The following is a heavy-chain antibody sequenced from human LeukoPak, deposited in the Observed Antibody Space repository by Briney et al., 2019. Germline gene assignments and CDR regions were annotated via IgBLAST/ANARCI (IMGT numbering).Heavy chain of an antibody. J-gene: IGHJ2*01. Sequence: GESLKISCKVSGYGFTSYWIGWVRQMPGKGLEWMGIIYPDDSDTTYSPSFQGLVTISADKSISTAYLQWSSLKASDTAMYYCARLVGRVAVAGTVRYFDLWGRGTPVTVSS. CDR1: GYGFTSYW. CDR2: IYPDDSDT. V-gene: IGHV5-51*01. CDR3: ARLVGRVAVAGTVRYFDL. D-gene: IGHD6-19*01.